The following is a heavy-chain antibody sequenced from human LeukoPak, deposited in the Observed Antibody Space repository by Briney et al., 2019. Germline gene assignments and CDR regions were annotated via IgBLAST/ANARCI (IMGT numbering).Heavy chain of an antibody. J-gene: IGHJ4*02. Sequence: PGGSLRLSCAASGFTFSNYEMNWVRQAPGKGLEWLSYISGNGNTIYYADSVKGRFTISRDNAKNSLYLQMNSLRAVDTAVYYCARGSLVHYYGSGSYRIRAGFDSWGQGTLVTVSS. D-gene: IGHD3-10*01. CDR3: ARGSLVHYYGSGSYRIRAGFDS. CDR1: GFTFSNYE. V-gene: IGHV3-48*03. CDR2: ISGNGNTI.